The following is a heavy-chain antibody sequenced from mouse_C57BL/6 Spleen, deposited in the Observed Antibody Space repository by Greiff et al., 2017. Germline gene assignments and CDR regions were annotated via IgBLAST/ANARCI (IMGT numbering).Heavy chain of an antibody. J-gene: IGHJ2*01. CDR1: GYTFTDYY. V-gene: IGHV1-76*01. Sequence: QVQLQQSGAELVRPGASVKLSCTASGYTFTDYYINWVKQRPGQGLEWIARIYPGSGNTYYNEKFKGKATLTAEKSSSTAYMQLSSLTSEDSAVYFCARSDYWGQGTTLTVSS. CDR2: IYPGSGNT. CDR3: ARSDY.